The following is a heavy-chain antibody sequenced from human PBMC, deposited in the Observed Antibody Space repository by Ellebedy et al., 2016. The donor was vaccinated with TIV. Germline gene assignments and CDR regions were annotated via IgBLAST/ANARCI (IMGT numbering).Heavy chain of an antibody. Sequence: PGGPLRLSCAASGFTFYRNARHWVRRAPGKGLEWLAVISNDGNNKFYATSVKGRFTVSKENSKTALFVEMTSLRVEDTGVYYCARYGVGSDLDYWGQGTLVTVSS. CDR3: ARYGVGSDLDY. D-gene: IGHD2-8*01. CDR1: GFTFYRNA. J-gene: IGHJ4*02. CDR2: ISNDGNNK. V-gene: IGHV3-30-3*01.